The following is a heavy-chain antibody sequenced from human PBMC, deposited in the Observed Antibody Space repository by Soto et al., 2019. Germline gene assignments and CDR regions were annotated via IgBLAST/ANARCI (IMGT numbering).Heavy chain of an antibody. J-gene: IGHJ3*02. CDR2: ISAYNGNT. Sequence: VASVKVSCKASGYTFTSYGISWVRQAPGQGLEWMGWISAYNGNTNYAQKLQGRVTMTTDTSTSTAYMELRSLRSDDTAVYYCARDPKIAVAGRSDAFDIWGQGTMVTVSS. CDR1: GYTFTSYG. CDR3: ARDPKIAVAGRSDAFDI. D-gene: IGHD6-19*01. V-gene: IGHV1-18*01.